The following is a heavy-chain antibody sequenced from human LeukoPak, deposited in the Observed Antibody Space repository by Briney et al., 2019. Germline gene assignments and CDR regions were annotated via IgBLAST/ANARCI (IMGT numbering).Heavy chain of an antibody. CDR2: ISSSGSTI. D-gene: IGHD3-10*02. CDR3: AELGITMIGGV. CDR1: GFTFSSYE. Sequence: GSLRLSCAASGFTFSSYEMNWVRQAPGKGLEWVSYISSSGSTIYFADSVKGRFTISRDNAKNSLYLQMNSLRAEDTAVYYCAELGITMIGGVWGKGTTVTISS. V-gene: IGHV3-48*03. J-gene: IGHJ6*04.